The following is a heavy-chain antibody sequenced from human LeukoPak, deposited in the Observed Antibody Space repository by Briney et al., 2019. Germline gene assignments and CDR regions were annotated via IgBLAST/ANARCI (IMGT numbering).Heavy chain of an antibody. J-gene: IGHJ4*02. CDR2: ISGSGGST. CDR3: AKDSRGYYRPFDY. D-gene: IGHD3-22*01. V-gene: IGHV3-23*01. CDR1: GFTFSNYA. Sequence: GGSLRLSCAASGFTFSNYAMSWVRQAPGKGLEWVSAISGSGGSTYYADSVKGRFTISRDNSKNTLCLQMNSLRAEDTAVFYCAKDSRGYYRPFDYWGQGALVTVSS.